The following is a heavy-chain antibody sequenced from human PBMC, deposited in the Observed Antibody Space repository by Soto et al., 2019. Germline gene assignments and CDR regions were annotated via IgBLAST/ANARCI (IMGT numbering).Heavy chain of an antibody. Sequence: ASVKVSCKASGYTFTSYGISWVRQAPGQGLEWMGWISAYSGNTNYAQKLQGRVTMTTDTSTSTAYMELRSLRSDDTAVYYCARDGGNLGYCSSTSCYPSYWGQGTLVTVSS. J-gene: IGHJ4*02. V-gene: IGHV1-18*04. CDR3: ARDGGNLGYCSSTSCYPSY. D-gene: IGHD2-2*01. CDR2: ISAYSGNT. CDR1: GYTFTSYG.